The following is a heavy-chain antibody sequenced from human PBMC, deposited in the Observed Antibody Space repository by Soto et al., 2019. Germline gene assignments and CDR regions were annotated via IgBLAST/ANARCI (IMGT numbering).Heavy chain of an antibody. D-gene: IGHD1-26*01. Sequence: EVQLLESGGGLVQPGGSLRLSCEGSGFTFSSHRMSWVRQAPGKGLEWVATIKEGGSEKYYVDSVKGRFSISRDNAKNSLYLQMDSLRADDTAVYYCTMRGATFSGDACWGQGTLVTVSS. CDR1: GFTFSSHR. CDR2: IKEGGSEK. CDR3: TMRGATFSGDAC. J-gene: IGHJ4*02. V-gene: IGHV3-7*05.